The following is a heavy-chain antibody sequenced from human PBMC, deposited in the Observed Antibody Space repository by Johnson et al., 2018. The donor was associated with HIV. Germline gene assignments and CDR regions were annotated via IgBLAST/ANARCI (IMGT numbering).Heavy chain of an antibody. J-gene: IGHJ3*02. CDR2: IDTAGDT. CDR1: GFTFSSYW. D-gene: IGHD4-23*01. V-gene: IGHV3-13*01. Sequence: VQLVESGGGLVQPGRSLRLSCAASGFTFSSYWMHWVRQAPGKGLVWVSRIDTAGDTYYPGSVKGRFTISRENAKNSLYLQMNSLRAGDTAVYYCARGDYGGNLDAFDIWGQGTMVTVSS. CDR3: ARGDYGGNLDAFDI.